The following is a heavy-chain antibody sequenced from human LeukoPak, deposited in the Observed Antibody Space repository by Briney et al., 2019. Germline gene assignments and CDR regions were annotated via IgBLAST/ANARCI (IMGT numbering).Heavy chain of an antibody. CDR3: ARERDYAAPFDY. CDR1: GFTFSSYA. V-gene: IGHV3-21*01. CDR2: ISSSSIYI. Sequence: GGSLRLSCAASGFTFSSYAMSWVRQAPGKGLEWVSSISSSSIYIYYADSVKGRFTISRDNAKNSLYLQMNSLRAEDTAVYYCARERDYAAPFDYWGQGTLVTVSS. D-gene: IGHD4-17*01. J-gene: IGHJ4*02.